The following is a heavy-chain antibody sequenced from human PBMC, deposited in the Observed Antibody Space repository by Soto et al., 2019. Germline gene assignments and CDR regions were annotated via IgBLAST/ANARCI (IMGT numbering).Heavy chain of an antibody. Sequence: GASVKVSCKASGDTFNFYTINWVRQAPGLGLEWMGRFNPILSFSNYAQKLQGRVTMTTDTSTSTAYMELRSLRSDDTAVYYCARDRRPGIAAAGSWFDPWGQGTLVTVSS. CDR3: ARDRRPGIAAAGSWFDP. V-gene: IGHV1-18*01. CDR2: FNPILSFS. CDR1: GDTFNFYT. D-gene: IGHD6-13*01. J-gene: IGHJ5*02.